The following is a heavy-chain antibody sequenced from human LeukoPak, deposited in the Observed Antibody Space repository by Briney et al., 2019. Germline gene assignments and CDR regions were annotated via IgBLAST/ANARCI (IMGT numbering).Heavy chain of an antibody. V-gene: IGHV3-48*03. CDR2: ISGSGSTI. CDR1: GLTFSSYE. CDR3: AREDDSNGYYYGRCDY. D-gene: IGHD3-22*01. J-gene: IGHJ4*02. Sequence: GGSLRLSCAASGLTFSSYEMNWVREAPREGLEWVSYISGSGSTIHYADSVKGRFTISRDNARNSLYLQMNSLRAEDTAVYYCAREDDSNGYYYGRCDYWGQGTLVTVSS.